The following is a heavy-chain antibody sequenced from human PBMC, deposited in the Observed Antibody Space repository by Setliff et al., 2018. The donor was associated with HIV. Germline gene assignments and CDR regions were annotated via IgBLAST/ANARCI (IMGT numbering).Heavy chain of an antibody. D-gene: IGHD5-12*01. CDR1: GFTFSSHA. CDR3: ANRGYSGYDYSNYYYYGMDV. Sequence: QPGGSLRLSCAASGFTFSSHAMSWVRQAPEKGLEWVSTISGSGYSTYYADSVQGRFTISRDNSKNTLYQQMNSLRAEDTAVYYCANRGYSGYDYSNYYYYGMDVWGQGTTVTVSS. CDR2: ISGSGYST. J-gene: IGHJ6*02. V-gene: IGHV3-23*01.